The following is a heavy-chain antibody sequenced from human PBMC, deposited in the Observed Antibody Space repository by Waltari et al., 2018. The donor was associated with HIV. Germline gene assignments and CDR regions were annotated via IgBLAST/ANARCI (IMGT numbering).Heavy chain of an antibody. CDR1: GFTFSSYW. Sequence: EVQLVESGGGLVQPGGSLRLSCAASGFTFSSYWMSWVRRAPGKGLGWEAKIKQDGSGKYYVDSVNGRFTISRDNAENSLYLQMNSLRAEDTAVYYCARGGFYGSGSKVNWGQGTLVTVSS. J-gene: IGHJ4*02. CDR3: ARGGFYGSGSKVN. D-gene: IGHD3-10*01. V-gene: IGHV3-7*04. CDR2: IKQDGSGK.